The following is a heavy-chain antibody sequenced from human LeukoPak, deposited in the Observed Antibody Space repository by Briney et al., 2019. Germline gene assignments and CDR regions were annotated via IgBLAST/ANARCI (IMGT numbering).Heavy chain of an antibody. CDR2: INHSGST. D-gene: IGHD1-1*01. CDR3: ARGSVDNRNDRWFDP. J-gene: IGHJ5*02. CDR1: GGSFSGYY. V-gene: IGHV4-34*01. Sequence: SETLSLTCAVYGGSFSGYYWSWIRQPPGKGLEWIGEINHSGSTNYNPSLKSRVTISVDTSKNQFSLKLSSVTAADTAVYYCARGSVDNRNDRWFDPWGKGTLVTVSS.